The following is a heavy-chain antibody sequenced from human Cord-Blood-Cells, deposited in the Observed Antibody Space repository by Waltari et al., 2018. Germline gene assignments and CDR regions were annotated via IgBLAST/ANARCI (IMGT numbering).Heavy chain of an antibody. CDR3: ARAPSIVGATGGFDY. V-gene: IGHV4-34*01. CDR1: GGSFSGSY. D-gene: IGHD1-26*01. Sequence: QVQLQQWGAGLLKPSETLSLTCAVYGGSFSGSYWSWIRQPPGKGLAWIGEINHSGSTNYNPSLKSRVTISVDTSKNQFSLKLSSVTAADTAVYYCARAPSIVGATGGFDYWGQGTLVTVSS. CDR2: INHSGST. J-gene: IGHJ4*02.